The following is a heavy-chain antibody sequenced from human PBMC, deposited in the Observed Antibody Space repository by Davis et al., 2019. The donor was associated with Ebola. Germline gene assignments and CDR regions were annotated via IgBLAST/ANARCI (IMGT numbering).Heavy chain of an antibody. CDR3: AARIYDFWSGYYGSHYGMDV. D-gene: IGHD3-3*01. CDR2: ISGDGGST. J-gene: IGHJ6*02. V-gene: IGHV3-43*02. CDR1: GFTFADYA. Sequence: PGGSLRLSCAASGFTFADYAMHWVRQAPGRGLEWVSLISGDGGSTYYADSVKGRFTISRDNSKNSLYLQMNSLRDEDTAVYYCAARIYDFWSGYYGSHYGMDVWGQGTTVTVSS.